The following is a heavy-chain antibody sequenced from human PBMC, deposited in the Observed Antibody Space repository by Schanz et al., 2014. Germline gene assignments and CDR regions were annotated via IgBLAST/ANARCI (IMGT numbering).Heavy chain of an antibody. V-gene: IGHV1-18*01. Sequence: QVQLVQSGAEVKKPGSSVKVSCKLSGGTFSSFGINWVRQAPGQGLEWMGWINGYNGHTLYAQKFQGRVTMTTDTSTSTSYMELRSLRSEDTAVYYCARGSPENMIRGELDYWGQGTLVTVSS. D-gene: IGHD3-10*01. J-gene: IGHJ4*02. CDR1: GGTFSSFG. CDR3: ARGSPENMIRGELDY. CDR2: INGYNGHT.